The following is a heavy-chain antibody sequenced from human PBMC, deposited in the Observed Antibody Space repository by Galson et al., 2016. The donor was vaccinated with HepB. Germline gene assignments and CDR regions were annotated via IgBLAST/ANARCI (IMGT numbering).Heavy chain of an antibody. CDR2: ISGSGGST. D-gene: IGHD3-10*01. CDR3: AKGLWFGELFPKGLDV. J-gene: IGHJ6*02. V-gene: IGHV3-23*01. CDR1: GFTFSSYA. Sequence: SLRLSCAASGFTFSSYAMSWVRQAPGKGLEWVSAISGSGGSTYYADSVKGRFTISRDNSKNTLYLQMNSLRAEDTAVYYCAKGLWFGELFPKGLDVWGQGTTVTVSS.